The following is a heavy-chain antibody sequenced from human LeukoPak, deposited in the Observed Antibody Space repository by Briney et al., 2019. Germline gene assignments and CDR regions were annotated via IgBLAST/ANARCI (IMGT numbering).Heavy chain of an antibody. CDR3: ARHAEYNSGWHFYLDH. CDR1: GVSTTNGIYY. V-gene: IGHV4-39*01. J-gene: IGHJ4*02. Sequence: PSETLSLTCTVSGVSTTNGIYYWAWIRQPPGKGLEWIGSVHNVGSTYYNLSLRSRVTMSIDTSKNQFSLRLHSVTAADTAVYYCARHAEYNSGWHFYLDHWGQGILVTVSS. CDR2: VHNVGST. D-gene: IGHD6-19*01.